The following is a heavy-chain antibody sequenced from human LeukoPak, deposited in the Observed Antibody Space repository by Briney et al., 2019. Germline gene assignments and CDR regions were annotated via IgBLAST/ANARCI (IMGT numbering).Heavy chain of an antibody. J-gene: IGHJ4*02. Sequence: SETLSLTCTVSGGHISTYHWSWIRQAPGKGLEWIGYIYYSGSTKYNPSLKSRVTISVDTSKNQFSLKLSSVTAADTAVYFCARGITDSIWYLDYWGRGTLVTVSS. D-gene: IGHD3-22*01. CDR1: GGHISTYH. CDR3: ARGITDSIWYLDY. CDR2: IYYSGST. V-gene: IGHV4-59*01.